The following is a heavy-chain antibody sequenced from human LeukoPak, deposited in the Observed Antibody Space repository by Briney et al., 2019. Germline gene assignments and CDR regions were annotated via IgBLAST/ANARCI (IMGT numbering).Heavy chain of an antibody. CDR3: VRDCGTEDRFSDNWYYFDY. CDR2: IDPKNGGT. J-gene: IGHJ4*02. D-gene: IGHD1-1*01. CDR1: GYTFTGYY. V-gene: IGHV1-2*02. Sequence: ASVKVSCKTSGYTFTGYYMHWVRQAPGQGLEWMAWIDPKNGGTKYAQKFQGRVTVTGDTSISTAYMELTSLRSDDTAVYYCVRDCGTEDRFSDNWYYFDYWGQGTLVTVSS.